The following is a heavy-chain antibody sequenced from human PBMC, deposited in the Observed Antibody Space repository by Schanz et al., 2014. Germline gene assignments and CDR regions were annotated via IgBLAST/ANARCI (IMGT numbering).Heavy chain of an antibody. CDR1: GGSISSATYY. J-gene: IGHJ2*01. CDR3: ARDTTWRLDL. CDR2: VFPNGIT. V-gene: IGHV4-61*02. D-gene: IGHD1-1*01. Sequence: QVQLQESGPGLVKPSQTLSLTCTVSGGSISSATYYWSWVRQPAGKALEWVGRVFPNGITNYNPSLKSRVPISLDTSKIQFSLPQTSLTAADTAVYYCARDTTWRLDLWGRGTLVTVSS.